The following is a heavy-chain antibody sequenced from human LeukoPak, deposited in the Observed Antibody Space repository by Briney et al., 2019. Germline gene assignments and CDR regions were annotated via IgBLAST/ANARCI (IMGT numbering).Heavy chain of an antibody. CDR3: ARGVIYYDFWSGYPTLDY. CDR2: INHCGST. Sequence: PSETLSLTCAVYGGSFSGYYWSWIRQPPGKGLEWIGEINHCGSTNYNPSLKSRVTISVDTSKNQFSLKLSSVTAADTAVYYCARGVIYYDFWSGYPTLDYWGQGTLVTVSS. CDR1: GGSFSGYY. D-gene: IGHD3-3*01. J-gene: IGHJ4*02. V-gene: IGHV4-34*01.